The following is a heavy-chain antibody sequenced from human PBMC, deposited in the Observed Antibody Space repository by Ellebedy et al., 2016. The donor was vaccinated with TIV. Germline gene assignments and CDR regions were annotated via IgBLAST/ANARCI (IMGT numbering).Heavy chain of an antibody. Sequence: MPGGSLRLSCTVSGASINNYYWSWIRQPAGKGLEWIGHIYISGSTNYIPSLKSRVTMSLDTSKNQFSLKLSSVTAADTAVYYCARSVYDFWSGNPGNWFDPWGQGTLVTVSS. V-gene: IGHV4-4*07. CDR1: GASINNYY. D-gene: IGHD3-3*01. J-gene: IGHJ5*02. CDR2: IYISGST. CDR3: ARSVYDFWSGNPGNWFDP.